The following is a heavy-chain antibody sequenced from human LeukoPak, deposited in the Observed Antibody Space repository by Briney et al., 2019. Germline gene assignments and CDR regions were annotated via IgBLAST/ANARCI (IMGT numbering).Heavy chain of an antibody. V-gene: IGHV3-48*04. CDR2: ISSSSDTI. CDR3: ASSIVTGGTSPFDY. Sequence: GGSLRLSCAASGFTFSSYAMSWVRQAPGKGLEWVSYISSSSDTIYYADSVKGRITISRDNAKNSLYLQMNSLRAEDTAVYYCASSIVTGGTSPFDYWGQGTLVTVSS. CDR1: GFTFSSYA. J-gene: IGHJ4*02. D-gene: IGHD6-13*01.